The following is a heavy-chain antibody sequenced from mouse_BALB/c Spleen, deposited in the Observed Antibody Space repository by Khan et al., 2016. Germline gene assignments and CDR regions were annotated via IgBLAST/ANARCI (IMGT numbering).Heavy chain of an antibody. Sequence: EVELVESGPDLAKPSQSLSLTCTVTGFSITSDYSWHWIRQFPGNKLEWMGYIHYSGSTNYNPSLKSRISITRDTSKNQFFLQLNSVTTEDTATFYCARYYYGGAPWFAYWGQGTLVTVSA. J-gene: IGHJ3*01. CDR2: IHYSGST. CDR1: GFSITSDYS. D-gene: IGHD1-1*01. CDR3: ARYYYGGAPWFAY. V-gene: IGHV3-1*02.